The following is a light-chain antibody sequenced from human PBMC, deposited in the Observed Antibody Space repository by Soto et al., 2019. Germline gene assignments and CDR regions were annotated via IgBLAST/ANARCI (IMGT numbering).Light chain of an antibody. CDR2: WAS. CDR3: QQYYSTPPT. J-gene: IGKJ1*01. CDR1: QSVLYSSNNENY. V-gene: IGKV4-1*01. Sequence: DLVMTQSPDSLAVSLGERATINCKSSQSVLYSSNNENYLAWYQQKPGQPPNLLIYWASTRESGVSDRFSGSGSGTDFTLTISSLQAEDVAVYYCQQYYSTPPTFGQGTKVEIK.